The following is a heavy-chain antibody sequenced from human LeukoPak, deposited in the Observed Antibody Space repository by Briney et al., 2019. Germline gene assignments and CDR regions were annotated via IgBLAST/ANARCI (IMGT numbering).Heavy chain of an antibody. D-gene: IGHD6-6*01. J-gene: IGHJ5*02. CDR1: GFTLSSYW. Sequence: GGSLRLSCAASGFTLSSYWMHWVRQAPGKGLVWVSRINSDGINTSYADSVKGRFTISRDNAKNTLNLQMNSLRAEDTAVYYCARGSSNVAARNNWFDPWGQGTLVTVSS. CDR2: INSDGINT. V-gene: IGHV3-74*01. CDR3: ARGSSNVAARNNWFDP.